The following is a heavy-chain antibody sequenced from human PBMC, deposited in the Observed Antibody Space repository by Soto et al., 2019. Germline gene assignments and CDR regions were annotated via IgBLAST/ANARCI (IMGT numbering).Heavy chain of an antibody. CDR2: ISGSGTNI. CDR3: AKDGFGGASDY. Sequence: PGGSLRLSCAASGFTFSSYAMHWVRQAPGRGLEWVSTISGSGTNIYYADSVQGRLIISRDNPQKTLFLQMSSLRVEDAATYYCAKDGFGGASDYWGQGTQVTVSS. V-gene: IGHV3-23*01. D-gene: IGHD3-3*01. CDR1: GFTFSSYA. J-gene: IGHJ4*02.